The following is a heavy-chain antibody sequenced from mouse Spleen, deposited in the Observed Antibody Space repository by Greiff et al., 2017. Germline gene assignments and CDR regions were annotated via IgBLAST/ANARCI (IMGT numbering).Heavy chain of an antibody. V-gene: IGHV5-9-1*01. CDR1: GFTFSSYA. Sequence: DVKLVESGGGLVKPGGSLKLSCAASGFTFSSYAMSWVRQTPEKRLEWVATISSGGSYTYYPDSVKGRFTISRDNAKNPLYLQMSSLRSEDTAMYYCARRGYGSSYDFAYWGQGTLVTVSA. J-gene: IGHJ3*01. D-gene: IGHD1-1*01. CDR2: ISSGGSYT. CDR3: ARRGYGSSYDFAY.